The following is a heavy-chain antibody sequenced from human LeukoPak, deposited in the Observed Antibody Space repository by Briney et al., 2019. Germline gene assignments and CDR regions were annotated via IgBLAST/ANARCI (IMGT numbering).Heavy chain of an antibody. V-gene: IGHV1-24*01. CDR2: FDPEDGET. CDR3: ATDVAAAGTRGYYYYGMDV. CDR1: GYTLTELS. D-gene: IGHD6-13*01. Sequence: ASVKVSCKVSGYTLTELSMHWVRQAPGKGLAWMGDFDPEDGETIYAQKFQGRVTMTEDTSTDTAYMELSSLRSEDTAVYYCATDVAAAGTRGYYYYGMDVWGQGTTVTVSS. J-gene: IGHJ6*02.